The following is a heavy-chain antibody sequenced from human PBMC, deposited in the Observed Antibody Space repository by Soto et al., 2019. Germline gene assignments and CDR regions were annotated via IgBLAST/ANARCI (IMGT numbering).Heavy chain of an antibody. CDR2: IYYTGST. D-gene: IGHD3-3*01. Sequence: SETLSLPCTVSGGSISSYYWTWIRQPPGKGLEWIGYIYYTGSTNYTPSLKSRVTISVDTSKNQFSLKLSSVTAADTAVYYCARGVGGDYDFWGGLYYLDFGGKGTTVTVS. J-gene: IGHJ6*03. CDR1: GGSISSYY. CDR3: ARGVGGDYDFWGGLYYLDF. V-gene: IGHV4-59*01.